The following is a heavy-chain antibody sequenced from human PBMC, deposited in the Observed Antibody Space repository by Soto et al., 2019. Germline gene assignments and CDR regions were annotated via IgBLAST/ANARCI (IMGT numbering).Heavy chain of an antibody. CDR1: GGSFSGYY. Sequence: QVQLQQWGAGLLMPSETLSLTCAVYGGSFSGYYWGWIRQPPGKGLEWIGEINHSGSTNYNPSLKSRVTISADTSKNQFSLKLSSVTAADTAVYYCARGYSGYDSFDYWGQGTLVTVSS. J-gene: IGHJ4*02. V-gene: IGHV4-34*01. D-gene: IGHD5-12*01. CDR3: ARGYSGYDSFDY. CDR2: INHSGST.